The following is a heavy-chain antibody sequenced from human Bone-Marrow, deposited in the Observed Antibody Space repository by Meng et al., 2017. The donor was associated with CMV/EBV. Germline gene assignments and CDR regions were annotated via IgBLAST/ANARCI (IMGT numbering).Heavy chain of an antibody. CDR1: GFTFSSYW. D-gene: IGHD7-27*01. Sequence: VHLVESGGGLVQPGGSLRLSCADSGFTFSSYWMHWVRQVPGEGLMWVSRINTDGSFTSYADSVKGRFTISRDNAKNTLYLQMNSLRVDDSAVYYCGRDLTGERDLWGQGTLVTVSS. V-gene: IGHV3-74*03. CDR3: GRDLTGERDL. CDR2: INTDGSFT. J-gene: IGHJ4*02.